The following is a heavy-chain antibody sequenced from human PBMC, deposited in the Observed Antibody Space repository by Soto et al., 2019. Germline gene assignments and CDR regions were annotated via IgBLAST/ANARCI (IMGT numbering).Heavy chain of an antibody. CDR1: GYTFTHYY. Sequence: QVQLVQSGAEVKKPGASVKVSCRTSGYTFTHYYIHWVRQAPGQGLEWLGIINPASGSTNYAQDFQGRGTLTMDTFKTTVYMGLKGLGAEDPAIFFLAKNLGAGCPWGQGTLVTVSS. CDR2: INPASGST. V-gene: IGHV1-46*01. CDR3: AKNLGAGCP. J-gene: IGHJ5*02. D-gene: IGHD6-13*01.